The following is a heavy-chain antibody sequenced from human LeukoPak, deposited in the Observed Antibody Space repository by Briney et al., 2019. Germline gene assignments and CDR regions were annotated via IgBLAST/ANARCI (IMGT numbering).Heavy chain of an antibody. CDR1: GGTFSSYA. Sequence: ASVKVSCKASGGTFSSYAISWVRQAPGQGLEWMGWINPNSGGTNYAQKFQGRVTMTRDTSISTAYMELSRLRSDDTAVYYCARGSTLSHYYDSSGYQDYWGQGTLVTVSS. V-gene: IGHV1-2*02. CDR3: ARGSTLSHYYDSSGYQDY. D-gene: IGHD3-22*01. J-gene: IGHJ4*02. CDR2: INPNSGGT.